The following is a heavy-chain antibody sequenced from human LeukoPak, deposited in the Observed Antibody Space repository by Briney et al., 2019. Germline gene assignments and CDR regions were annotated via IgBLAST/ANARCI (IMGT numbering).Heavy chain of an antibody. V-gene: IGHV3-23*01. D-gene: IGHD1-26*01. CDR2: ISAGGGTT. Sequence: GGSLRLSCAASGFTFSSYSMNWVRQAPGKGLEWVSVISAGGGTTYYADSVKGRFTVSRDNSKNTLYLQMSSLRVEDTAVYYCASDMGATCRRCFDNWGQGTRVSVSS. CDR3: ASDMGATCRRCFDN. CDR1: GFTFSSYS. J-gene: IGHJ4*02.